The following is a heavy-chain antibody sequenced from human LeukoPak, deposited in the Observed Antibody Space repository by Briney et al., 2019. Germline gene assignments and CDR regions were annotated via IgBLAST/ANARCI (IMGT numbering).Heavy chain of an antibody. D-gene: IGHD6-19*01. J-gene: IGHJ5*02. Sequence: SETLSLTCTVSGDPIRSDSFYWNWIRQPAGKGLQWIGRIYASGNTNYNPSLKSRVTISLDTSRNRFSLNLRSVTATDTAGYFCPRDRSSGWLNWFDPWGQGTLVTVSP. CDR2: IYASGNT. CDR3: PRDRSSGWLNWFDP. V-gene: IGHV4-61*02. CDR1: GDPIRSDSFY.